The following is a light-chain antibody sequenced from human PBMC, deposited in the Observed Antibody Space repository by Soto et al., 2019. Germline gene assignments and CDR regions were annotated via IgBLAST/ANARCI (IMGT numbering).Light chain of an antibody. Sequence: QSVLTQSPSASASLGASVKLTCTLSSGHRSYAIAWHQQQPEKGPRYLMKLNSDGSHSKGDGIPDRFSGSSSGAERYLTISSLQSEDEADYYCQTGGTGAVFGGGTKLTVL. J-gene: IGLJ2*01. CDR1: SGHRSYA. CDR2: LNSDGSH. V-gene: IGLV4-69*01. CDR3: QTGGTGAV.